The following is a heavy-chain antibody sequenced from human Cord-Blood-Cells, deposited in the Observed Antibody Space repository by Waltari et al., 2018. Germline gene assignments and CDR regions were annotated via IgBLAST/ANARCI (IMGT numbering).Heavy chain of an antibody. CDR3: ASLRGEVAPFDY. D-gene: IGHD3-16*01. CDR1: GGTFSSNA. V-gene: IGHV1-69*12. CDR2: IIPSFGTA. J-gene: IGHJ4*02. Sequence: VQMVQSGVEVKKPGSSVKVSCKASGGTFSSNAISWVRQAPGQVLEWMGCIIPSFGTANYSQMFQGRVSITAGDSSSSAYMELSSLRSEATAVYYCASLRGEVAPFDYCGQGTLVTLSS.